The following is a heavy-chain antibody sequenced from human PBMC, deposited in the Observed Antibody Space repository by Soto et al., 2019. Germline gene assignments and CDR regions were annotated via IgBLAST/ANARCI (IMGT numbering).Heavy chain of an antibody. J-gene: IGHJ4*02. V-gene: IGHV3-15*01. CDR3: TTDLRKLAQFDN. D-gene: IGHD6-6*01. CDR2: IKSESDGGAL. Sequence: EVQLVESGGGLVKPGGSLRLSCAVSGFTISDAWMSWVRQAPWKGLAWVARIKSESDGGALDYAAPVKGRFGVSRDDSRNTLFLQMNSLRDDATGVYYCTTDLRKLAQFDNWGQGTLVSVSS. CDR1: GFTISDAW.